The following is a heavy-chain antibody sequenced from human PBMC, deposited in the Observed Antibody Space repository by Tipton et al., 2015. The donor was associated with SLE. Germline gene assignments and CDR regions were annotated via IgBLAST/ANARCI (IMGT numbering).Heavy chain of an antibody. D-gene: IGHD3-3*01. CDR3: AVASGYQYHDAFDI. CDR1: GYTFTSYD. Sequence: QSGAEVKKPGASVKVSCKASGYTFTSYDINWVRQATGQGLEWMGWMNPNSGNTGYAQKFQGRVTMTTDTSTSTAYMELRSLRSDDTAVYYCAVASGYQYHDAFDIWGQGTMVTVSS. CDR2: MNPNSGNT. J-gene: IGHJ3*02. V-gene: IGHV1-8*01.